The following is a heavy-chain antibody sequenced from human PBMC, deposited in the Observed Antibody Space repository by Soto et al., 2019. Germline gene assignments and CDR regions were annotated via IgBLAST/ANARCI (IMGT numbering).Heavy chain of an antibody. J-gene: IGHJ4*02. CDR3: ATGRYYYDSSGYYYGGQGVDY. CDR1: GYTLTELS. D-gene: IGHD3-22*01. Sequence: ASVKVSCKVSGYTLTELSMHWVRQAPGKGLEWMGGFDPEDGETIYAQKFQGRVTMTEDTSTDTAYMELSSLRSEDTAGYYCATGRYYYDSSGYYYGGQGVDYWGQGTLVTVSS. CDR2: FDPEDGET. V-gene: IGHV1-24*01.